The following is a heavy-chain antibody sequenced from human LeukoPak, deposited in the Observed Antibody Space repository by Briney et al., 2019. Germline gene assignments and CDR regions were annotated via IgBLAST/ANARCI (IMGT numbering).Heavy chain of an antibody. D-gene: IGHD3-3*01. V-gene: IGHV1-18*01. CDR3: ARERYYDFWSGTSSFDY. Sequence: ASVKVSCKASGYTFTSYGISWVRQAPGQELEWMGWISAYNGNTNYAQKLQGRVTMTTDTSTSTAYMELRSLRSDDTAVYYCARERYYDFWSGTSSFDYWGQGTLVTVSS. J-gene: IGHJ4*02. CDR1: GYTFTSYG. CDR2: ISAYNGNT.